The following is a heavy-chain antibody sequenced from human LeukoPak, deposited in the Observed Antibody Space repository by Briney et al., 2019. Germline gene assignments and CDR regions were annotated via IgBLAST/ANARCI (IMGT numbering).Heavy chain of an antibody. CDR1: GFTLSGSA. CDR2: IRSKANSYAT. V-gene: IGHV3-73*01. J-gene: IGHJ6*03. CDR3: TSGGSGSYPLYYNYYMDV. Sequence: PGGSLRLSCAASGFTLSGSAMHWVRQASGKGLEWVGRIRSKANSYATAYAASVKGRFTISRDDSKNTAYLQMNSLKTEDTAVYYCTSGGSGSYPLYYNYYMDVWGKGTTVTVSS. D-gene: IGHD3-10*01.